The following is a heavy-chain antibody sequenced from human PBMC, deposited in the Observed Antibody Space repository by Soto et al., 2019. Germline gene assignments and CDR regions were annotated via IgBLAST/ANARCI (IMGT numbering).Heavy chain of an antibody. J-gene: IGHJ4*02. CDR1: GFSLSSYA. D-gene: IGHD3-22*01. Sequence: QVQLVESGGGVVQPGRSLRLSCAASGFSLSSYAIHWVREAPGKGLEWVTVISYDGGKKYYADSVKGRFTISRDNSKNTLYLQMDSLRAEDTAVYYCARDVRYDSSGYYDYWGQGTLVTVSS. CDR2: ISYDGGKK. CDR3: ARDVRYDSSGYYDY. V-gene: IGHV3-30-3*01.